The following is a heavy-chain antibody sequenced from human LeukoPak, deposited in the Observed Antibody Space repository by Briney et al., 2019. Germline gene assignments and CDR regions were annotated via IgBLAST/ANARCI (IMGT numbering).Heavy chain of an antibody. CDR1: GFTFSRSA. Sequence: PGGSLRLSCAASGFTFSRSAMHWVRQAPGKGLQYVSAISSDGGTTYYANSVKGRFTISRDISKNTLYLQMGSLRAEDMAVYYCARLLVYNSGGEAFDHWGQGTLVTVSS. D-gene: IGHD1-20*01. J-gene: IGHJ4*02. CDR2: ISSDGGTT. CDR3: ARLLVYNSGGEAFDH. V-gene: IGHV3-64*01.